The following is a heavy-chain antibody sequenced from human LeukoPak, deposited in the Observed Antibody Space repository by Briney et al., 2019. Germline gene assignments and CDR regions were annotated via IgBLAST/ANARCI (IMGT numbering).Heavy chain of an antibody. CDR2: ISGSGGST. V-gene: IGHV3-23*01. J-gene: IGHJ4*02. D-gene: IGHD5-24*01. CDR3: AKDRRGWLQSNFDY. Sequence: GASLRLSCAASGFTFSSYAMSWVRQAPGKGLEWVSAISGSGGSTYYADSVKGRFTISRDNSKNTLYLQMNSLRAEGTAVYYCAKDRRGWLQSNFDYWGQGTLVTVSS. CDR1: GFTFSSYA.